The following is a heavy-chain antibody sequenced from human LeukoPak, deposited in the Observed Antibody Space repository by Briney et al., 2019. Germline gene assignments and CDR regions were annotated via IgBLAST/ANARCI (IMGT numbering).Heavy chain of an antibody. Sequence: GGSLRLSCAASGFTFSSYAMSWVRQAPGKGLEWVSAISGSGGSTYYADSVKGRFTISRDNSKNTLYLQMNSLRAEDTAVYYCAKGTLRYFDWPTHNFDYWGQGTLVTVSS. D-gene: IGHD3-9*01. CDR2: ISGSGGST. J-gene: IGHJ4*02. CDR1: GFTFSSYA. CDR3: AKGTLRYFDWPTHNFDY. V-gene: IGHV3-23*01.